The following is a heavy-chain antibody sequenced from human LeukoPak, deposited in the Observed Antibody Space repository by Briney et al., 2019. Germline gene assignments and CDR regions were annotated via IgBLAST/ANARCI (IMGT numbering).Heavy chain of an antibody. CDR2: ISSSGSTI. D-gene: IGHD1-26*01. V-gene: IGHV3-11*01. Sequence: EGSLRLSCAASGFTFSDYYMSWIRQAPGKGLEWVSYISSSGSTIYYADSVKGRFTISRDNAKNSLYLQMNSLRAEDTAVYYCARGGATIYYYYYGMDVWGQGTTVTVPS. CDR1: GFTFSDYY. J-gene: IGHJ6*02. CDR3: ARGGATIYYYYYGMDV.